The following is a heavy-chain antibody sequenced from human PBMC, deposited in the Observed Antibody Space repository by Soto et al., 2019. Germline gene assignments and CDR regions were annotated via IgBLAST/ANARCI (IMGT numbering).Heavy chain of an antibody. J-gene: IGHJ3*02. CDR1: DVSISSGGYS. CDR3: ARVFGSYGSDDAFDI. D-gene: IGHD3-10*01. CDR2: IYHSGST. Sequence: SDTLSLTYAVSDVSISSGGYSWSWHRQPPGKGLEWIGYIYHSGSTYYNPSLKSRVTISVDRSKNQFSLKLSSVTAADTAVYYCARVFGSYGSDDAFDIWGQGTMVTVSS. V-gene: IGHV4-30-2*01.